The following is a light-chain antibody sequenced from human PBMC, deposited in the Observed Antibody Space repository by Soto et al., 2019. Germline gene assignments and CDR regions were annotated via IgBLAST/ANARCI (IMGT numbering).Light chain of an antibody. CDR2: GNS. V-gene: IGLV1-40*01. CDR1: SSNIGAGYD. J-gene: IGLJ2*01. Sequence: QSVLTQPPSVSGAPGQRVTISCTGSSSNIGAGYDVHWYKQLPGTAPKLLIYGNSNRPSGVPDRFSGSKSGTSASLAITGLRAEDEADYYCQSYDSSLSVVFGGGTKLTVL. CDR3: QSYDSSLSVV.